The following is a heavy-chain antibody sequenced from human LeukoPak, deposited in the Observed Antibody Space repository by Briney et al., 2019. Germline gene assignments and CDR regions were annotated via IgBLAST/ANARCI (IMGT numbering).Heavy chain of an antibody. J-gene: IGHJ4*02. Sequence: QSGGSLRLSCEASGFTFSSYGLHWVRQAPGKGLEWVAAISNDGNNKYYADSVKGRFTISRDNSKNTLYLQMNSLRAEDTAVYYCAKEIYYGSGSYPDYWGQGTLVIVSS. D-gene: IGHD3-10*01. CDR2: ISNDGNNK. V-gene: IGHV3-30*18. CDR1: GFTFSSYG. CDR3: AKEIYYGSGSYPDY.